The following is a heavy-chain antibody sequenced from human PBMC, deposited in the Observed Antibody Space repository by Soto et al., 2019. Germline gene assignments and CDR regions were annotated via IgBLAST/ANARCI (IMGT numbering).Heavy chain of an antibody. V-gene: IGHV1-69*02. CDR2: IIPILGIA. CDR1: GGTFSSYT. J-gene: IGHJ3*02. Sequence: QVQLVQSGAEVKKPGSSVKVSCKASGGTFSSYTNSWVRQAPGQGLEWMGRIIPILGIANYAQKFQGRVTITADKSTSTAYMELSSLRSEDTAVYYCARVGYSYKNAFDIWGQGTMVTVSS. D-gene: IGHD5-18*01. CDR3: ARVGYSYKNAFDI.